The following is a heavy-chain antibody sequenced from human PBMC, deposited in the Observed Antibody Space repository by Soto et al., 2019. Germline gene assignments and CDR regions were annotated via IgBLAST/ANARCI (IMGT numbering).Heavy chain of an antibody. CDR2: GYDSGST. Sequence: PSETLSLTCTVSGASISSRDYYCAWIRQPPGKGLEWIGSGYDSGSTYYNPSLRRRVTISVDSSKNQVSVRLSSVTAADTAVYYCARGRGLRGLGESASYYGIEVWGEGRTVTVA. J-gene: IGHJ6*01. V-gene: IGHV4-39*01. CDR1: GASISSRDYY. CDR3: ARGRGLRGLGESASYYGIEV. D-gene: IGHD3-10*01.